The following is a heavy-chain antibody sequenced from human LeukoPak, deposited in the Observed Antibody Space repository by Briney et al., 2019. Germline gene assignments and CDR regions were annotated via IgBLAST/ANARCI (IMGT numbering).Heavy chain of an antibody. D-gene: IGHD6-19*01. J-gene: IGHJ5*02. CDR2: ISGSGSST. Sequence: GGSLRLSYAASGFSFSSYAMSWVRQAPGKGLEGVSVISGSGSSTYYVDPVKGRFTISRDNSKNTLYLQMNSLRAEDTAVYYCAKGQYSSGFSYNWFDPWGQGTLVTVSS. CDR1: GFSFSSYA. V-gene: IGHV3-23*01. CDR3: AKGQYSSGFSYNWFDP.